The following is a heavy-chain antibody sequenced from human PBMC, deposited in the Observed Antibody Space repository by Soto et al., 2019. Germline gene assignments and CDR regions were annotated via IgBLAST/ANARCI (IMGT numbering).Heavy chain of an antibody. CDR2: TSGSGGST. CDR1: GFTFSSYA. D-gene: IGHD3-10*01. CDR3: AKYYYASGRYYRDYFDY. J-gene: IGHJ4*02. Sequence: GGSLRLSCAVSGFTFSSYAMSWVRQAPGKGLEWVSSTSGSGGSTDYTDSVKGRFTISRDNSKNTLYLQMNSLRAEDTVVYFCAKYYYASGRYYRDYFDYWGQGTLVTVSS. V-gene: IGHV3-23*01.